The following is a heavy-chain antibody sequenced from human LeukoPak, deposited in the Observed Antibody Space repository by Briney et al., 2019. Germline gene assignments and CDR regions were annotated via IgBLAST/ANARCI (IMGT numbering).Heavy chain of an antibody. CDR1: GYTFTGYY. D-gene: IGHD5-24*01. V-gene: IGHV1-2*02. Sequence: ASVKVSCKASGYTFTGYYMHWVRQAPGQGLEWMGWINPNSGGTNYAQKFQGRVTMTRDTSISTAYMELSRLRSDDTAVYYCARDPSSRRDPKYYFDYWGQGTLVTVSS. CDR3: ARDPSSRRDPKYYFDY. CDR2: INPNSGGT. J-gene: IGHJ4*02.